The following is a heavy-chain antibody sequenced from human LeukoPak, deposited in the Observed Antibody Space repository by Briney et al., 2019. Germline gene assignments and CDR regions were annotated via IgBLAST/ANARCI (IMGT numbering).Heavy chain of an antibody. CDR3: AQRQGPMSGSYDWFDP. Sequence: PSETLSLTCSVSGGSIGGNYWSWIRQPPGQGLEWIAYIHSSGYTNYNPSLNSRVTISVDTSKNQFSLQVTSVTAADTAVYYCAQRQGPMSGSYDWFDPWGQGTLVTVSS. CDR2: IHSSGYT. J-gene: IGHJ5*02. V-gene: IGHV4-4*09. CDR1: GGSIGGNY. D-gene: IGHD1-26*01.